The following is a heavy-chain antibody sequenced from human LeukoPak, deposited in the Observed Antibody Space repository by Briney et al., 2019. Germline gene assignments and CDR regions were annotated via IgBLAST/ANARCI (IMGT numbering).Heavy chain of an antibody. Sequence: ASVKVSCKASGYTFTSYYMHWGRQAPGQGLEWMGIINPSGGSTSYAQKFQGKVTMTRDMSTSTVYMELSSLRSEDTAVYYCARDPQEYYYYYYMDVWGKGTTVTVSS. V-gene: IGHV1-46*01. J-gene: IGHJ6*03. CDR3: ARDPQEYYYYYYMDV. CDR2: INPSGGST. CDR1: GYTFTSYY.